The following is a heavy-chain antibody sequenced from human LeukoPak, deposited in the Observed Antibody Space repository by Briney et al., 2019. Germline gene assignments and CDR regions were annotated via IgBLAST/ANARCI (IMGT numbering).Heavy chain of an antibody. CDR3: ARMGYSYGAYYFDY. Sequence: ASVKVSCKASGYTFTSYGISWVRQAPGQGLEWMGWISAYNGDTNYAQKLQGRVTMTTDTSTSTAYMELRSLRSDDTAVYYCARMGYSYGAYYFDYWGQGTLVTVSS. J-gene: IGHJ4*02. V-gene: IGHV1-18*04. D-gene: IGHD5-18*01. CDR1: GYTFTSYG. CDR2: ISAYNGDT.